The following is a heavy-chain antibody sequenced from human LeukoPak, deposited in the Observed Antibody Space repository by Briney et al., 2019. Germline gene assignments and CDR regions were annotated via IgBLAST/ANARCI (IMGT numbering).Heavy chain of an antibody. CDR3: ARVTYGSGTYGAFDY. J-gene: IGHJ4*02. Sequence: SETLSLTCTVSDGSMSNYYWSWIRQPPGKGLEWIGYIYYSGSTNYNPSLKSRVTISLDTSKNQFSLKLSSVTAADTAVYYCARVTYGSGTYGAFDYWGQGTLVTVSS. CDR2: IYYSGST. V-gene: IGHV4-59*01. CDR1: DGSMSNYY. D-gene: IGHD3-10*01.